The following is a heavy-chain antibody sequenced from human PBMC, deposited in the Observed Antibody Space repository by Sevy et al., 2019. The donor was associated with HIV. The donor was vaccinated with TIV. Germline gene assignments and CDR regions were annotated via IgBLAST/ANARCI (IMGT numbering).Heavy chain of an antibody. J-gene: IGHJ4*02. V-gene: IGHV3-30*04. Sequence: GGSLRLSCAASGFTFSSYAMHWVRQAPGKGLEWVAVISYDGSNKYYAYSVKGRFTISRDNSKNTLYLQMNSLRAEDTAVYYCARGSTSLLWFGELYYFDYWGQGTLVTVSS. CDR1: GFTFSSYA. D-gene: IGHD3-10*01. CDR2: ISYDGSNK. CDR3: ARGSTSLLWFGELYYFDY.